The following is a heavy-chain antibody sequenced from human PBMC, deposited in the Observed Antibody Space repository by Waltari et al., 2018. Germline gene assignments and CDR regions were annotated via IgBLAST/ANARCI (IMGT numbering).Heavy chain of an antibody. CDR3: ARAYQGYFDY. D-gene: IGHD2-2*01. CDR1: GVSICSYY. CDR2: IYYSGST. Sequence: QVQLQESGPGLVKPSETLSLSCTVTGVSICSYYWSWIRQPPGKGLEWIGYIYYSGSTNYNPSLKSRVTISVDTSKNQFSLKLSSVTAADTAVYYCARAYQGYFDYWGQGTLVTVSS. J-gene: IGHJ4*02. V-gene: IGHV4-59*01.